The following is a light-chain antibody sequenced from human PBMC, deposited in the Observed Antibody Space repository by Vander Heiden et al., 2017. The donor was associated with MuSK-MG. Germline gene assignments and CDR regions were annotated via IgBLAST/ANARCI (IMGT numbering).Light chain of an antibody. Sequence: DIQLTQSPSSLSASVGDRVTITCRASQCISNYLAWYQQKPGKGPKLLIYAASTLQSGVLSRFSGSGSGTDFTLTISSRQPEDVAPSYCQKHNCSPPPPFGGGTRVEIK. CDR1: QCISNY. CDR2: AAS. CDR3: QKHNCSPPPP. J-gene: IGKJ4*01. V-gene: IGKV1-27*01.